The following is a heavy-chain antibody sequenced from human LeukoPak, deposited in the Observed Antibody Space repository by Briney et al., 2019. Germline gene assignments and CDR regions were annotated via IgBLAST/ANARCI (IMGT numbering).Heavy chain of an antibody. D-gene: IGHD4-17*01. Sequence: ASVKVSCKASGGTFSSYAISWVRQAPGQGLEWMGRIIPILGIANYAQKFQGRVTITADKSTSTAYMELSSLRSEDTAVYYCARDPTVPGFDYWGQGTLVTVSS. J-gene: IGHJ4*02. CDR3: ARDPTVPGFDY. CDR2: IIPILGIA. CDR1: GGTFSSYA. V-gene: IGHV1-69*04.